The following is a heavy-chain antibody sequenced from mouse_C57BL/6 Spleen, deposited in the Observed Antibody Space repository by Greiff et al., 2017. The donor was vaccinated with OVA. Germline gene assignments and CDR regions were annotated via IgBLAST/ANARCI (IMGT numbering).Heavy chain of an antibody. CDR2: IDPSDSET. Sequence: QVQLQQPGAELVRPGSSVKLSCKASGYTFTSYWMHWVKQRPIQGLEWIGNIDPSDSETHYNQKFKDKATLTVDKSSSTAYMQLSSLTSEDSAVYDCASSRGLPAWFAYWGQGTLVTVSA. D-gene: IGHD2-2*01. CDR3: ASSRGLPAWFAY. V-gene: IGHV1-52*01. J-gene: IGHJ3*01. CDR1: GYTFTSYW.